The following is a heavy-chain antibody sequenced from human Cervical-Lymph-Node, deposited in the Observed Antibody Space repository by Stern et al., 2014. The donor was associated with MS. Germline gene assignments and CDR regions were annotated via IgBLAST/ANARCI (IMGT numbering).Heavy chain of an antibody. CDR3: AREEYYYDSSGYSV. CDR1: GFTFSSYS. J-gene: IGHJ6*02. Sequence: EVQLVESGGGLVKPGGSLRLSCAASGFTFSSYSMNWVRPAPGKGLEWVSSISSSSSYIYYADSVKGRFTISRDNAKNSLYLQMNSLRAEDTAVYYCAREEYYYDSSGYSVWGQGTTVTVSS. CDR2: ISSSSSYI. V-gene: IGHV3-21*02. D-gene: IGHD3-22*01.